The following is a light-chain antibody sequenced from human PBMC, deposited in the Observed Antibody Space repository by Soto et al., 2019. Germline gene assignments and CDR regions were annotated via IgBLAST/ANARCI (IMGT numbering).Light chain of an antibody. CDR3: QSYDSSLSGSV. CDR2: GNS. Sequence: QSVLTQPTSASGAPGQRVTISCTGSSSNIGTGYDVYWFQQLPGTAPKLLIYGNSNRPSGVPDRFSGSKSGTSASLAITGLQAEDEADYYCQSYDSSLSGSVFGGGTKLTVL. J-gene: IGLJ2*01. CDR1: SSNIGTGYD. V-gene: IGLV1-40*01.